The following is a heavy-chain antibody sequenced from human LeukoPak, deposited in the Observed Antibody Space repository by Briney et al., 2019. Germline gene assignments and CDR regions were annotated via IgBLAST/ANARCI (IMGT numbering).Heavy chain of an antibody. CDR3: ARGGGYSGYETTDY. CDR2: IYYSGTT. D-gene: IGHD5-12*01. V-gene: IGHV4-59*01. J-gene: IGHJ4*02. Sequence: TSETLSLTCTVSGGSISSYYWSWIRQPPGKGLEWIGYIYYSGTTNYNPSLKSRVTISVDTSKNQFSLKLSSVTAADTAVYYCARGGGYSGYETTDYWGQGALVTVSS. CDR1: GGSISSYY.